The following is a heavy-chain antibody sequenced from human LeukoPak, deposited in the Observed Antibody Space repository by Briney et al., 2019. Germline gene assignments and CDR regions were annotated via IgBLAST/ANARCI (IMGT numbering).Heavy chain of an antibody. J-gene: IGHJ4*02. V-gene: IGHV3-30*02. CDR1: GFTFSSYG. CDR3: ASIEYYYDSSGYYYPDDY. Sequence: PGGSLRLSCAASGFTFSSYGMHWVRQAPGKGLEWVAFIRYDGSNKYYADSVKGRFTISRDNAKNTLYLQMNSLRAEDTAVYYCASIEYYYDSSGYYYPDDYWGQGTLVTVSS. CDR2: IRYDGSNK. D-gene: IGHD3-22*01.